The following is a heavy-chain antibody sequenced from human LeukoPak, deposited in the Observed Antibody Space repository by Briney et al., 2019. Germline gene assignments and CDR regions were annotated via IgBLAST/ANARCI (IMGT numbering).Heavy chain of an antibody. CDR1: GYTLTELS. V-gene: IGHV1-24*01. J-gene: IGHJ5*02. CDR2: SDPEDGET. CDR3: ATLFGWELRGWFDP. Sequence: GASVKVSCKVSGYTLTELSMHWVRQAPGKGLEWMGGSDPEDGETIYAQKFQGRVTMTEDTSTDTAYMELSSLRSEDTAVYYCATLFGWELRGWFDPWGQGTLVTVSS. D-gene: IGHD1-26*01.